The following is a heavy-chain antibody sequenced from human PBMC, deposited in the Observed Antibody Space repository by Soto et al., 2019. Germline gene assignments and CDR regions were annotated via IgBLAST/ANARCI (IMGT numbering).Heavy chain of an antibody. CDR3: ATWRLREHAYDI. CDR1: GLTVTGKKY. Sequence: DVQLVESGGGLIQPGRSLRLSCEASGLTVTGKKYVAWVGQAPGKGLEWVSGVYDTDGIYYADSVKGRFTSSRDNSKTIVYLEMNSLTPDDTAVYYCATWRLREHAYDIWGLGTTVTVSS. CDR2: VYDTDGI. D-gene: IGHD4-17*01. V-gene: IGHV3-53*01. J-gene: IGHJ3*02.